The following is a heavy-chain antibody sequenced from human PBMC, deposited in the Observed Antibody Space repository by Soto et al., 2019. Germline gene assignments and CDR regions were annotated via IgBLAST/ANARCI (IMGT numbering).Heavy chain of an antibody. Sequence: GGSLSLACAASGFTFSSYGMHWVRQAPGKGLEWVAVIWYDGSNKYYADSVKGRFTISRDNSKNTLYLQMNSLRAEDTAVYYCARDVRGSQLLWFGELSRYYYYYYGMDVWGQGTTVTVSS. CDR2: IWYDGSNK. V-gene: IGHV3-33*01. CDR1: GFTFSSYG. J-gene: IGHJ6*02. D-gene: IGHD3-10*01. CDR3: ARDVRGSQLLWFGELSRYYYYYYGMDV.